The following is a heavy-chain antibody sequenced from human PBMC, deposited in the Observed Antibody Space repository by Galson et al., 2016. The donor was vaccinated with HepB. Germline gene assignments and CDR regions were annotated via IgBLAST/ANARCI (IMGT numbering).Heavy chain of an antibody. CDR1: GFTFSNYR. J-gene: IGHJ6*02. CDR3: ARDRNGLGV. Sequence: SLRLSCAASGFTFSNYRMHWVRQAPGKGLVWVSGISSDGSSTDYADSARGRLTISGDNAKNTLYLQVNSLRADDTAVYYCARDRNGLGVWGQGTTVTVSS. CDR2: ISSDGSST. V-gene: IGHV3-74*01.